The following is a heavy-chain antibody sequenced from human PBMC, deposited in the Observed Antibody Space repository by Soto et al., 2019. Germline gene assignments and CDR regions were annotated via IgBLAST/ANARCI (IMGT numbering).Heavy chain of an antibody. CDR3: ARTIGYYDSSGYYDY. CDR2: IIPILGIA. Sequence: ASVKVSCKASGGTFSSYAISWVRQAPGQGLEWMGGIIPILGIANYAQKFQGRVTITADKSTSTAYMELSSLRSEDTAVYYCARTIGYYDSSGYYDYWGQGTLVTVSS. D-gene: IGHD3-22*01. J-gene: IGHJ4*02. CDR1: GGTFSSYA. V-gene: IGHV1-69*10.